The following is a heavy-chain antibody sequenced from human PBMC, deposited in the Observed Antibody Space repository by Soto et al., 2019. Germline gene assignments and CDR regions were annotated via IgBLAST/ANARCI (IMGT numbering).Heavy chain of an antibody. J-gene: IGHJ4*02. D-gene: IGHD2-8*01. Sequence: SGPTLVNPTQTLTLTCTFSGFSLSTSGMCVSWIRQPPGKALEWLALIDWDDDKYYSTSLKTRLTISKDTSKNQMVLTMTNMDPVDTATYYCARIPYCTNGVLHFDYWGQGTLVTVSS. CDR3: ARIPYCTNGVLHFDY. V-gene: IGHV2-70*01. CDR2: IDWDDDK. CDR1: GFSLSTSGMC.